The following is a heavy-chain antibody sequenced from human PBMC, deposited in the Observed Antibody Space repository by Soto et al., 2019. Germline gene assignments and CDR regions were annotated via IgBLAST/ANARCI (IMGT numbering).Heavy chain of an antibody. CDR1: GFTFSSYA. Sequence: QVQLVESGGGVVQPGRSLRLSCAASGFTFSSYAMHWVRQAPGKGLEWVTVISYDGSNKYYADSVKGRFTISRDNSKKTLYLQMNSRRTEDTAVYYCARDSSYCGGDCYISLWNFDLWGRGTLVTVFS. J-gene: IGHJ2*01. D-gene: IGHD2-21*02. CDR3: ARDSSYCGGDCYISLWNFDL. CDR2: ISYDGSNK. V-gene: IGHV3-30-3*01.